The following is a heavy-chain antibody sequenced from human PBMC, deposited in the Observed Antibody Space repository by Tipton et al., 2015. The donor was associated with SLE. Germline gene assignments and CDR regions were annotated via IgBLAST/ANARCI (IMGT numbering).Heavy chain of an antibody. CDR2: IGTAGDT. D-gene: IGHD6-13*01. CDR1: GFTFSSYD. CDR3: ARRKIAAAAPGAFDI. V-gene: IGHV3-13*01. Sequence: GSLRLSCAASGFTFSSYDMHWVRQATGKGLEWVSAIGTAGDTYYPGSVKGRFTISRENAKNSLYLQMNSLRAGDTAVYYCARRKIAAAAPGAFDIWGQGTMVTVSS. J-gene: IGHJ3*02.